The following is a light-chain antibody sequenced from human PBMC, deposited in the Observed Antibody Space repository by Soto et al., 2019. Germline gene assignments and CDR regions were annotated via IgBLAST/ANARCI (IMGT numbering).Light chain of an antibody. Sequence: DIQMTQSPSTLPASVGDRVTITCRASQSISSWLAWYQQKPGKAPKLLIYDASSLHSGVPSRFSGSGSGTDFTLTISSLQPEDFATYYCLQDYDYPWTFGQGTKVDIK. CDR3: LQDYDYPWT. V-gene: IGKV1-5*01. CDR2: DAS. CDR1: QSISSW. J-gene: IGKJ1*01.